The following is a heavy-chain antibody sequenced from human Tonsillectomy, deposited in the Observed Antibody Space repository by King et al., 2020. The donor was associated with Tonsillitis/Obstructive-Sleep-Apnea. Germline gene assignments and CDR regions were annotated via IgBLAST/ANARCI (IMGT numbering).Heavy chain of an antibody. J-gene: IGHJ5*02. Sequence: VQLVESGGGLVQPGGSLRLSCAASGFTFSSYAMSWVRQAPGKGLEWVSSISGSGGSTYYADSVKGRFTISRDNSKNTLYLQMNSLRAEDTAVYYCATDQYPSTSCYHWGQGTLVTVSS. V-gene: IGHV3-23*04. CDR2: ISGSGGST. CDR1: GFTFSSYA. D-gene: IGHD2-2*01. CDR3: ATDQYPSTSCYH.